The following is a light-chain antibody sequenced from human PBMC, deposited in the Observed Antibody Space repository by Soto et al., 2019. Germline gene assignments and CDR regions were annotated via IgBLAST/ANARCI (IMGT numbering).Light chain of an antibody. CDR3: QQRSNWPIT. CDR1: QSVSSY. J-gene: IGKJ5*01. V-gene: IGKV3-11*01. CDR2: DAS. Sequence: EIVFTQSPSTLSLSPLERATLSSRASQSVSSYLAWYQQKPGQAPRLLIYDASNRATGIPARFSGSGSGTDFTLTISSLEPEDFAVYYCQQRSNWPITFGQGTRLEIK.